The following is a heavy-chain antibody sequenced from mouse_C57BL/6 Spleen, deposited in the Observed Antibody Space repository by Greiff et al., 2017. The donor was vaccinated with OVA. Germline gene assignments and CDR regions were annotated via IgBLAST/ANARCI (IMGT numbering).Heavy chain of an antibody. D-gene: IGHD3-2*02. Sequence: QVQLQQSGAELVRPGTSVKVSCKASGYAFTNYLIEWVKQRPGQGLEWIGVINPGSGGTNYNEKFKGKATLTADKSSSTAYMQLSSLTSEDSAVYVVERGPTAQATGFAYWGQGTLVTVSA. V-gene: IGHV1-54*01. CDR1: GYAFTNYL. CDR2: INPGSGGT. J-gene: IGHJ3*01. CDR3: ERGPTAQATGFAY.